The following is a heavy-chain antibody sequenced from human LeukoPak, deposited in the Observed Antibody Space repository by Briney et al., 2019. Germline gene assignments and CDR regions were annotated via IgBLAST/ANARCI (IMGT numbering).Heavy chain of an antibody. CDR2: IYITGST. J-gene: IGHJ4*02. V-gene: IGHV4-4*07. CDR3: ARASGTYPNSLDS. D-gene: IGHD1-26*01. CDR1: GASVNSFY. Sequence: SETLSLTCSVSGASVNSFYWTWIRQAAGKGPEWIGRIYITGSTDYNPSLKSRVTISLDKSNNEFSLKMNSVTAADTAVYFCARASGTYPNSLDSWGRGTLVIVSS.